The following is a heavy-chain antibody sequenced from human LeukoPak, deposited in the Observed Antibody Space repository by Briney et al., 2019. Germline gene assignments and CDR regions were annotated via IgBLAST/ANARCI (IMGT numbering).Heavy chain of an antibody. Sequence: SETLSLTCTVSGDSISIASYYWGWIRQPPGKGLEWIGSIYYSGTTYYNPSLKSRVTISVDTSKNQVSLRVNSVTAADTAVYYCARRPEYNNGYRVFWFDLWGQGTLVTVSS. D-gene: IGHD5-18*01. CDR3: ARRPEYNNGYRVFWFDL. J-gene: IGHJ5*02. V-gene: IGHV4-39*01. CDR2: IYYSGTT. CDR1: GDSISIASYY.